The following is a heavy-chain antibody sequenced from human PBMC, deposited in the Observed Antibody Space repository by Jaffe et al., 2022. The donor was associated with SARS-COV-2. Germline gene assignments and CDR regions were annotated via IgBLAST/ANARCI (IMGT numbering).Heavy chain of an antibody. CDR2: IYWDDDK. J-gene: IGHJ4*02. Sequence: QITLKESGPTLVKPTQTLTLTCTFSGFSLSTSGVGVGWIRQPPGKALEWLALIYWDDDKRYSPSLKSRLTITKDTSKNQVVLTMTNMDPVDTATYYCAHVPVGASFLRAAYYFDYWGQGTLVTVSS. D-gene: IGHD1-26*01. V-gene: IGHV2-5*02. CDR1: GFSLSTSGVG. CDR3: AHVPVGASFLRAAYYFDY.